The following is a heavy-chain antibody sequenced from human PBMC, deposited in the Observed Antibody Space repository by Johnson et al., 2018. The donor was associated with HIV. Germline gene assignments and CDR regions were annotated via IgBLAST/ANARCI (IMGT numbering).Heavy chain of an antibody. Sequence: QMQLVESGGDVVQPGRSLRLSCVASGFTFSSYGMHWVRQAPGKGLEWVAVKSYDGDNKYYADSVKGRFTISRDNSKNTLYLQMNSLRAEDTAVYYCARLGVGATWHAFDIWGQGTMVTVSS. J-gene: IGHJ3*02. CDR1: GFTFSSYG. CDR2: KSYDGDNK. V-gene: IGHV3-30*03. D-gene: IGHD1-26*01. CDR3: ARLGVGATWHAFDI.